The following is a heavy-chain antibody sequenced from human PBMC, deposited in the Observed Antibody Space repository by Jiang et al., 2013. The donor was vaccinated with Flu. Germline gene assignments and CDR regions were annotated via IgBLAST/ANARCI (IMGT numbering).Heavy chain of an antibody. Sequence: GAEVKKPGSSVKVSCKASGGTFSSYAISWVRQAPGQGLEWMGGIIPIFGTANYAQKFQGRATITADESTSTAYMELSSLRSEDTAVYYCARDRLYYDSSGYSPFGHWGQGTLVTVSS. V-gene: IGHV1-69*01. CDR2: IIPIFGTA. J-gene: IGHJ4*02. CDR3: ARDRLYYDSSGYSPFGH. D-gene: IGHD3-22*01. CDR1: GGTFSSYA.